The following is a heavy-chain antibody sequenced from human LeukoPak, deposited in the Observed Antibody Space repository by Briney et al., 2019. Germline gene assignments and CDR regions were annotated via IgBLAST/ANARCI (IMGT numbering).Heavy chain of an antibody. CDR3: ARDLIAVAGPSGGY. V-gene: IGHV7-4-1*02. D-gene: IGHD6-19*01. CDR2: INANTGNP. Sequence: ASVKVSCKASGYTFTSYAMNWVRQAPGQGLEWMGWINANTGNPTYAQGFTGRFVFSLDTSVSTAYLQISSLKAEDTAVYYCARDLIAVAGPSGGYWGQGTLVTVSS. CDR1: GYTFTSYA. J-gene: IGHJ4*02.